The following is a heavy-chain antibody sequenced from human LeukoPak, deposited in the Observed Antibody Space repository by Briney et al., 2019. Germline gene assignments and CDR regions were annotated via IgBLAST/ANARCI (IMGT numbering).Heavy chain of an antibody. J-gene: IGHJ3*02. V-gene: IGHV4-34*01. CDR1: GGSFSGYY. Sequence: ASETLSLTCAVYGGSFSGYYWSWIRQPPGKGLEWIGETNHSGSTNYNPSLKSRVTISVDTSKNQFSLKLSSVTAADTAVYYCARSDIVVVVAAQGRPNAFDIWGQGTMVTVSS. D-gene: IGHD2-15*01. CDR2: TNHSGST. CDR3: ARSDIVVVVAAQGRPNAFDI.